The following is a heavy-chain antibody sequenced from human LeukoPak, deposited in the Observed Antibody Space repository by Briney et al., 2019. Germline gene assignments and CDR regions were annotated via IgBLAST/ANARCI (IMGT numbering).Heavy chain of an antibody. Sequence: SVRVSCKASGGTFSSYAISWVRQAPGQGLEWMGRIIPILGIANYSQKFQGRVTITADKSTSTAYMELSSLGSEDTAVYYCARDRGASAVWFDPWGQGTLVTVSS. CDR3: ARDRGASAVWFDP. D-gene: IGHD3-10*01. CDR2: IIPILGIA. J-gene: IGHJ5*02. CDR1: GGTFSSYA. V-gene: IGHV1-69*04.